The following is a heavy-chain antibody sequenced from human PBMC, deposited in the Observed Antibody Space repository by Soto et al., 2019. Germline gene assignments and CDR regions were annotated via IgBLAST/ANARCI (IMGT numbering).Heavy chain of an antibody. J-gene: IGHJ4*02. CDR3: ASRSSGWYFDY. CDR1: GFTFSSYA. Sequence: EVQLLESGGGLVQPGGSLRLSCAASGFTFSSYAMNWVRQCPGKGLEWVSVISGSGGSTYYADSVKGRFTISRDNSKNKLYLRMNSLRAEDTAVYYRASRSSGWYFDYWGQGTLVTDSS. V-gene: IGHV3-23*01. D-gene: IGHD6-19*01. CDR2: ISGSGGST.